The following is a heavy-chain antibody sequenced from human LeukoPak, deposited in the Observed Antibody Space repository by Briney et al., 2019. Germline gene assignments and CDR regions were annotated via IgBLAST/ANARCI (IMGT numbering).Heavy chain of an antibody. Sequence: PGGSLRLSCAASGFTVSSNYMSWVRQAPGKGLEWVSVIYSGGSTYYADSVKGRFTISGDNSKNTLYLQMNSLRAEDTTVYYCARDLWFGELLPMDVWGKGTTVTISS. CDR1: GFTVSSNY. CDR3: ARDLWFGELLPMDV. CDR2: IYSGGST. V-gene: IGHV3-66*01. J-gene: IGHJ6*03. D-gene: IGHD3-10*01.